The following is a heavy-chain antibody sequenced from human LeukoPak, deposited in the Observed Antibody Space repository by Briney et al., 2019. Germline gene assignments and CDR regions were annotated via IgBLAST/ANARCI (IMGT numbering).Heavy chain of an antibody. CDR2: IYHSGST. CDR3: ACSYSASYNS. J-gene: IGHJ4*02. Sequence: PSETLSLTCTVSGGSLSSRTHYWNWIRQPPGKGLEWIASIYHSGSTYYNASLQSRVTISVDTSKNQFSLRLTSVTAADTAVYYCACSYSASYNSWGPGTLVTVSS. V-gene: IGHV4-39*01. D-gene: IGHD4-11*01. CDR1: GGSLSSRTHY.